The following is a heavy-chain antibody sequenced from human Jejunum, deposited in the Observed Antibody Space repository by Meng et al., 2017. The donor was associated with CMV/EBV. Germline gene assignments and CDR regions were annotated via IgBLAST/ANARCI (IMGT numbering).Heavy chain of an antibody. CDR2: IIPNSGNT. Sequence: YPFIGYHIHWARQAPGQGLEWMGRIIPNSGNTDYAQKFQGRVTLTRDTSISTAYMELNSLKSDDTAMYYCARDRAYGGNIVFVDHWGQGMLVTVSS. J-gene: IGHJ4*02. V-gene: IGHV1-2*02. CDR3: ARDRAYGGNIVFVDH. D-gene: IGHD4-23*01. CDR1: YPFIGYH.